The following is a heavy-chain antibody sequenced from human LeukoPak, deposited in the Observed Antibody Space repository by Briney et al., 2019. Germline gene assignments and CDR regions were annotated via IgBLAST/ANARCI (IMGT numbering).Heavy chain of an antibody. D-gene: IGHD6-19*01. Sequence: GGSLKLSCAASGLTFSNYWMYWVRQAPGKGLMWVSHINSDGSITTYADSVKGRFTISRDNAKNRLYLQMNSLRAEDTAIYYCERARGIAVVGRGGDVFDIGGKGKMAPVFS. CDR3: ERARGIAVVGRGGDVFDI. J-gene: IGHJ3*02. CDR1: GLTFSNYW. V-gene: IGHV3-74*01. CDR2: INSDGSIT.